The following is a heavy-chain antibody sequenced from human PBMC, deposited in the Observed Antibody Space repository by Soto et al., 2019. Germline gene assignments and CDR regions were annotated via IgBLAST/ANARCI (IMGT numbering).Heavy chain of an antibody. CDR1: GGSISSYY. J-gene: IGHJ4*02. Sequence: SETLSLTCTVSGGSISSYYWSWIRQPPGKGLEWIGYIYYSGSTNYNPSLKSRVTISVDTSKNQFSLKLSSVTAADTAVYYCARQPPADYGDYVVPWGGYDYWGQGTLVTVSS. CDR2: IYYSGST. V-gene: IGHV4-59*01. CDR3: ARQPPADYGDYVVPWGGYDY. D-gene: IGHD4-17*01.